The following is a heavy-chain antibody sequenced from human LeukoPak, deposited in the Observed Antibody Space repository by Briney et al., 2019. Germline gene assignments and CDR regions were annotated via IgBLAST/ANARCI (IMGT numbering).Heavy chain of an antibody. CDR2: INSDGSST. D-gene: IGHD5-24*01. Sequence: GGSLRLSCAASGFTFSSYWMHWVRQAPGKGLVWVSHINSDGSSTSYADSVKGRFTISRDNAKNTLYLQMNSLRAEDTAVYYCARGGWLQYGMDVWGQGTTVTVSS. J-gene: IGHJ6*02. V-gene: IGHV3-74*01. CDR1: GFTFSSYW. CDR3: ARGGWLQYGMDV.